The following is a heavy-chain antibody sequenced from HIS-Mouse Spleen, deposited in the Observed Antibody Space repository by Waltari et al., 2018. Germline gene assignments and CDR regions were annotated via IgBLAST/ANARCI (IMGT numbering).Heavy chain of an antibody. V-gene: IGHV4-39*07. CDR1: GGAISRSSYY. CDR3: AREIPYSSSWYDWYFDL. Sequence: QLQLPESGPGLVKPSETLSLTCTVSGGAISRSSYYLGWIRQPPGKGLEWIGSIYYSGSTYYNPSLKSRVTISVDTSKNQFSLKLSSVTAADTAVYYCAREIPYSSSWYDWYFDLWGRGTLVTVSS. D-gene: IGHD6-13*01. CDR2: IYYSGST. J-gene: IGHJ2*01.